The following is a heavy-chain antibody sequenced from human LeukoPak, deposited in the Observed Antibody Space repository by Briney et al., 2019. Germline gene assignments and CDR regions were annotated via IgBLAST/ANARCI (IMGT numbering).Heavy chain of an antibody. D-gene: IGHD3-22*01. J-gene: IGHJ4*02. V-gene: IGHV3-7*01. CDR3: ARDLYRIVVVPHYFDY. CDR1: GFTFSSYA. Sequence: GGSLRLSCAASGFTFSSYAMSWVRQAPGKGLEWVANIKKDGSEKYYVDSVKGRFTISRDNAKNSLYLQMNSLRAEDTAVYYCARDLYRIVVVPHYFDYWGQGTLVTISS. CDR2: IKKDGSEK.